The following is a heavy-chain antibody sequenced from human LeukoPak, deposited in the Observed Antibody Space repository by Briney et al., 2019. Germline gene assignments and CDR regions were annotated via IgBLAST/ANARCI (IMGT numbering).Heavy chain of an antibody. J-gene: IGHJ4*02. Sequence: PGGSLRLSCAASGFTFSSYSMNWVRQAPGKGLEWVSSISSSSSYIYYADSVKGRFTISRDNAKNSLYLRMNSLRAEDTAVYYCARVAEGVIGHFDYWGQGTLVTVSS. V-gene: IGHV3-21*01. CDR1: GFTFSSYS. CDR3: ARVAEGVIGHFDY. CDR2: ISSSSSYI. D-gene: IGHD2-21*01.